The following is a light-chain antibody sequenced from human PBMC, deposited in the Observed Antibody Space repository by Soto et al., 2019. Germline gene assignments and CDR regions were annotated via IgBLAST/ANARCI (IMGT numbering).Light chain of an antibody. CDR2: GDN. V-gene: IGLV1-40*01. J-gene: IGLJ1*01. CDR1: TSNIGAPYD. Sequence: QAVVTQPPSVSGAPGQRVSISCTGSTSNIGAPYDVHWYQHLPGTAPKLLIYGDNNRPSGVPDRFSGSKSGTSASLAITRLQDEDEADYYCQSYDISLHNYVFGTGTKLTVL. CDR3: QSYDISLHNYV.